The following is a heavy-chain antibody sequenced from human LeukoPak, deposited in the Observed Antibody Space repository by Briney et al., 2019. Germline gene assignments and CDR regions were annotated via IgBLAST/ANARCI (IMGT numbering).Heavy chain of an antibody. CDR3: ARGSARWFDP. CDR2: ISYDENRK. J-gene: IGHJ5*02. CDR1: GFTFNVYA. Sequence: GGSLRLSCAASGFTFNVYAMHWVRQAPGRGLEWVAIISYDENRKYYADSVKGRFTISRDNAKRSLYLQMNSLRAEDTAVYYCARGSARWFDPWGQGPVHSVSS. V-gene: IGHV3-30-3*01.